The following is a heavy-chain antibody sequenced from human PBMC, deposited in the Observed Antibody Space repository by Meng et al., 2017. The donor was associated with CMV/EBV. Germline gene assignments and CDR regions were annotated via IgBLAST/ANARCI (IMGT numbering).Heavy chain of an antibody. CDR2: IYSGGST. CDR3: ARDCSSTSCYYLGGMDV. CDR1: GFTVSSNY. J-gene: IGHJ6*02. D-gene: IGHD2-2*01. Sequence: GESLKISCAASGFTVSSNYMSWVRQAPGKGLEWVSVIYSGGSTYNADSVKGRFTISRDNSKNTLYLQMNSLRAEDTAVYYCARDCSSTSCYYLGGMDVWGQGTTVTVSS. V-gene: IGHV3-53*01.